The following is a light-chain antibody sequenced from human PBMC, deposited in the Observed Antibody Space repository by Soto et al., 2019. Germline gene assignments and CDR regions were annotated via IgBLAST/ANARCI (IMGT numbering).Light chain of an antibody. CDR2: DVS. J-gene: IGLJ2*01. V-gene: IGLV2-14*03. CDR3: SSYTSSETVV. CDR1: SIDVGGYNY. Sequence: QSALTQPASVTGSPGQSITISCSGSSIDVGGYNYVSWYQQHPGRAPKLMIYDVSNRPSGVSNRFSGSKSGNTASLTISWLQAADDADYYCSSYTSSETVVFGGGTKLTVL.